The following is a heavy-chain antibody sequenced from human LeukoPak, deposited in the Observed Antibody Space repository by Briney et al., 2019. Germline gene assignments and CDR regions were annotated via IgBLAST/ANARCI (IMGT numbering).Heavy chain of an antibody. Sequence: APVKVSCKASGYTFTSYCFSWVRQAAGQGVEWVGWISAYNGNTNYAQKLQGRVTMTTDTSTSTAYMELRSLRSDDTAVYYCARGAITMIVRDAFDIWGQGTMVTVSS. CDR1: GYTFTSYC. CDR3: ARGAITMIVRDAFDI. V-gene: IGHV1-18*01. CDR2: ISAYNGNT. J-gene: IGHJ3*02. D-gene: IGHD3-22*01.